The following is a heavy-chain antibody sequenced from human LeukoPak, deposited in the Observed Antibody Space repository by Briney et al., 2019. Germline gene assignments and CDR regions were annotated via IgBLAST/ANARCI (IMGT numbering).Heavy chain of an antibody. D-gene: IGHD2-15*01. CDR1: GFTFSNYA. CDR2: ISGSGDGT. J-gene: IGHJ4*02. CDR3: AKDPYRTLGYCNGGSCYSGYYFDY. Sequence: GGSLRLSCAASGFTFSNYAMGWVRQAPGKGLEWVSGISGSGDGTNYADSVKGRFTVSRDNSKNTLYLQMTSLRAEDTAIYFCAKDPYRTLGYCNGGSCYSGYYFDYWGQGTLVTVSS. V-gene: IGHV3-23*01.